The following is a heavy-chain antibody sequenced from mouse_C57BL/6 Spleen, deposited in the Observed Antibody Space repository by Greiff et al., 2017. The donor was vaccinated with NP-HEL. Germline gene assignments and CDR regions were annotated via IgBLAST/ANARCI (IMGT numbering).Heavy chain of an antibody. CDR3: ARSDYGSSYNY. Sequence: EVKLQQSGPELVKPGASVKISCKASGYTFTDYYMNWVKQSHGKSLEWIGDINPNNGGTSYNQKFKGKATLTVDKSSSTAYMELRSLTSEDSAVYYCARSDYGSSYNYWGQGTTLTVSS. J-gene: IGHJ2*01. V-gene: IGHV1-26*01. CDR1: GYTFTDYY. D-gene: IGHD1-1*01. CDR2: INPNNGGT.